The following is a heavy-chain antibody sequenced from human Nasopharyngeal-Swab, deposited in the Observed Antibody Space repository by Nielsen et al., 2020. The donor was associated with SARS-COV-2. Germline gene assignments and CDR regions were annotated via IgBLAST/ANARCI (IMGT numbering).Heavy chain of an antibody. CDR1: GYTFNSYG. Sequence: ASVTVSCHASGYTFNSYGISWVRQSTGQGLEWMGWMNPNSGNTCYEQKFQGRVTMTRNTSISTAYMELSSLRSEDTAVYYCARASYCGGDCYFWFDPWGQGTLVTVSS. V-gene: IGHV1-8*02. CDR3: ARASYCGGDCYFWFDP. J-gene: IGHJ5*02. CDR2: MNPNSGNT. D-gene: IGHD2-21*02.